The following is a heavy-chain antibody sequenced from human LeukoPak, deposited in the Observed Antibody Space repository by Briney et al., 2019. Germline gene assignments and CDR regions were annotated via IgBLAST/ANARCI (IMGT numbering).Heavy chain of an antibody. CDR2: LDPEDGET. J-gene: IGHJ6*03. V-gene: IGHV1-24*01. CDR3: ATGTPVVRQDYYYYYMDV. Sequence: ASVKVSCKVSGYTLTQLSMHWVRQAPGKGLEWMGGLDPEDGETIYAQKFQGRVTMTEDTSTDTAYMELSSLRSEDTAVYYCATGTPVVRQDYYYYYMDVWGKGTTVTVSS. CDR1: GYTLTQLS. D-gene: IGHD4-23*01.